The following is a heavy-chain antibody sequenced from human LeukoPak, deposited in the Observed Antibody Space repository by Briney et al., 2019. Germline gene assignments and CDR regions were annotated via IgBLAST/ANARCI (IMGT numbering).Heavy chain of an antibody. V-gene: IGHV1-69*04. CDR1: GGTFSSYA. J-gene: IGHJ4*02. Sequence: ASVKVSCKASGGTFSSYAISWVRQAPGQGLEWMGRIIPILGIANYAQKFQGRVTITADKSTSTAYMELSSLRSEDTAVYYCAPDVDTAMVRRPHFDYWGQGTLVTVSS. D-gene: IGHD5-18*01. CDR2: IIPILGIA. CDR3: APDVDTAMVRRPHFDY.